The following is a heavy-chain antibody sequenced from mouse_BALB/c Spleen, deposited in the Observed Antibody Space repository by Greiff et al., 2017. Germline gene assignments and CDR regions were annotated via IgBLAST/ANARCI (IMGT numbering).Heavy chain of an antibody. J-gene: IGHJ3*01. CDR2: IWAGGST. D-gene: IGHD2-3*01. V-gene: IGHV2-9*02. CDR3: ARGLIYDGYYETY. Sequence: QVQLKESGPGLVAPSQSLSITCTVSGFSLTSYGVHWVRQPPGKGLEWLGVIWAGGSTNYNSALMSRLSISKDNSKSQVFLKMNSLQTDDTAMYYCARGLIYDGYYETYWGQGTLVTVSA. CDR1: GFSLTSYG.